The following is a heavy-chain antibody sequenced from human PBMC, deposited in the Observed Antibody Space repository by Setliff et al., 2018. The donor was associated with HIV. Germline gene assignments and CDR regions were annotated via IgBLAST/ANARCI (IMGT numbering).Heavy chain of an antibody. D-gene: IGHD1-7*01. CDR2: INPKSGGT. J-gene: IGHJ6*04. V-gene: IGHV1-2*06. Sequence: ASVKVSCKASGYTFTDYYIHWVRQAPGQGLEWMGRINPKSGGTNYVQKFQGRVTMTRDTSINAAYLELSRLRSDDTAVYYCAKDRTGTGTTLNVWGKGTTGTVSS. CDR3: AKDRTGTGTTLNV. CDR1: GYTFTDYY.